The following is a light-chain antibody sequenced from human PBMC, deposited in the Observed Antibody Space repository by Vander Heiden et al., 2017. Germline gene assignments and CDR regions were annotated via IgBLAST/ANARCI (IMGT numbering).Light chain of an antibody. CDR3: AAWDDSLSGPV. J-gene: IGLJ2*01. Sequence: QSVLTQPPSASGTPGQRVTISCSASSSNIGSNYVYWYQQLPGTAPKLLIYRNNQRPSGVPDRFSGSKSGTSASLAISGLRSEDEADYYCAAWDDSLSGPVFGGGTKLTVL. CDR2: RNN. CDR1: SSNIGSNY. V-gene: IGLV1-47*01.